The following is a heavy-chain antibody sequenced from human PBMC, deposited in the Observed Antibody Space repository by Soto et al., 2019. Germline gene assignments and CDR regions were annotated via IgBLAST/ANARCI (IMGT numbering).Heavy chain of an antibody. D-gene: IGHD3-22*01. Sequence: GSLRLSCAASGFTFSNAWMSWVRQAPGKGLEWVGRIKSKTDGGTTDYAAPVKGRFTISRDDSKNTLYLQTNSLKTEDTAVYYCTTDRLYYDSSGYFLAPYYYGMDVWGQGTTVTVSS. CDR3: TTDRLYYDSSGYFLAPYYYGMDV. V-gene: IGHV3-15*01. CDR2: IKSKTDGGTT. J-gene: IGHJ6*02. CDR1: GFTFSNAW.